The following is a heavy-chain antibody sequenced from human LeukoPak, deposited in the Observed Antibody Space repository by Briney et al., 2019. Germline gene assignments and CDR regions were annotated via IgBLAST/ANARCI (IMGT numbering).Heavy chain of an antibody. CDR1: GFTFSSYS. CDR2: IWYDGSNK. Sequence: GGSLRLSCAASGFTFSSYSMNWVRQAPGKGLEWMAVIWYDGSNKYYADSVKGRFTISRDNSKNTLYLQMNSLRAEDTAVYYCARENWFDPWGQGTLVTVSS. J-gene: IGHJ5*02. V-gene: IGHV3-33*08. CDR3: ARENWFDP.